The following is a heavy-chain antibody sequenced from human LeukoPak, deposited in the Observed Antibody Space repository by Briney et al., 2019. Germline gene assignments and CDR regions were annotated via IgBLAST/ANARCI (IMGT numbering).Heavy chain of an antibody. CDR3: VRDRPHNWFDP. J-gene: IGHJ5*02. CDR2: INNDGSTT. D-gene: IGHD6-6*01. V-gene: IGHV3-74*01. Sequence: GGSLRLSCAAFGFTFNSHWIHWVRQAPGKGLVWVSRINNDGSTTTYADSVRGRFTISRDNAKNTLFLQMNSLRAEDTAVYYCVRDRPHNWFDPWGQGTLVTVSS. CDR1: GFTFNSHW.